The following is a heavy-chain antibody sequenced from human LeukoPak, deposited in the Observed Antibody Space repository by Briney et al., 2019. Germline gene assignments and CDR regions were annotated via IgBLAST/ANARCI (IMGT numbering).Heavy chain of an antibody. Sequence: ASVKVSCKASGYTFTSYGISWVRQAPGQGLEWMGWISAYNGNTNYAQKLQGRVTMTTDTSTSTAYMELRRLRSDDTAVYYCARGRYCSGGSCYPLIRNTFDYWGQGTLVTVSS. V-gene: IGHV1-18*01. CDR1: GYTFTSYG. CDR2: ISAYNGNT. J-gene: IGHJ4*02. D-gene: IGHD2-15*01. CDR3: ARGRYCSGGSCYPLIRNTFDY.